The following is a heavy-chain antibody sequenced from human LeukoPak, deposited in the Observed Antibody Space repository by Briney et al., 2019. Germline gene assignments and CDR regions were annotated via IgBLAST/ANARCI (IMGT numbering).Heavy chain of an antibody. J-gene: IGHJ4*02. CDR3: AKVGYYYESGGYYFDF. Sequence: SCKASGYTFTTYGMSWVRQAPGKGLEWVSGISGSGGSTNYADSVKGRFTISRDRSKNTVYLQINSLSAEDTAVYYCAKVGYYYESGGYYFDFWGQGTLVTVST. CDR1: GYTFTTYG. D-gene: IGHD3-22*01. CDR2: ISGSGGST. V-gene: IGHV3-23*01.